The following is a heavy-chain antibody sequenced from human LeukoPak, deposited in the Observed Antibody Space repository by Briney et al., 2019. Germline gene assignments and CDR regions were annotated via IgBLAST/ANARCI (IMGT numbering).Heavy chain of an antibody. Sequence: GRSLRLSCAASGFTFDNYAMHWVRQAPGKGLEWVSGISWNTGGIGYADSVKGRFTISRDNAKNSLYLQMNSLRAEDTALYYCAKDEFVASAFTGAFDIWGQGTMVTVSS. J-gene: IGHJ3*02. V-gene: IGHV3-9*01. D-gene: IGHD2-8*02. CDR1: GFTFDNYA. CDR2: ISWNTGGI. CDR3: AKDEFVASAFTGAFDI.